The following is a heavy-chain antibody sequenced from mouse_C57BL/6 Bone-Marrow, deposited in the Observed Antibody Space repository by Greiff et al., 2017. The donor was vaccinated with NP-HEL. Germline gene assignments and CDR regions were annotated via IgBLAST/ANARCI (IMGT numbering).Heavy chain of an antibody. Sequence: EVQRVESGGDLVKPGGSLKLSCAASGFTFSSYGMSWVRQTPDKRLEWVATISSGGSYTYYPDSVKGRFPISRDNAKNTLYLQMSSLKSEDTAMYYCARPRPLLLRYPAWFAYWGQGTLVTVSA. V-gene: IGHV5-6*01. CDR1: GFTFSSYG. CDR3: ARPRPLLLRYPAWFAY. CDR2: ISSGGSYT. D-gene: IGHD1-1*01. J-gene: IGHJ3*01.